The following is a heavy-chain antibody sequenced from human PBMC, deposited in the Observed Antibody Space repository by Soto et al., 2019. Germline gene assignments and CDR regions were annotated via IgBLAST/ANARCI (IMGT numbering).Heavy chain of an antibody. V-gene: IGHV4-59*02. D-gene: IGHD3-16*01. CDR2: IYYSGST. CDR1: GGSVTNYY. CDR3: ARGPIMTTFGGVPVALNWFDP. Sequence: QVQLQESGPGLVKPSETLSLNCTVSGGSVTNYYWSWIRQSPGKGLDWIGHIYYSGSTKYNPSLKSRVTISVDTSKNQFSLNLRSVTAADTAVYYCARGPIMTTFGGVPVALNWFDPWGEGVLVSVSS. J-gene: IGHJ5*02.